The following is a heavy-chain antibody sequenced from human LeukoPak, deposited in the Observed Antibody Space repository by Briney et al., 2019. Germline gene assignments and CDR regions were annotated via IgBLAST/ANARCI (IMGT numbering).Heavy chain of an antibody. CDR3: AKGGSSQSYFFDY. D-gene: IGHD1-26*01. CDR2: ISSGGTYV. V-gene: IGHV3-21*01. J-gene: IGHJ4*02. CDR1: GFTFSSYS. Sequence: GSLRLSCAASGFTFSSYSMNWVRQAPGKGLQWVSSISSGGTYVYYADSLKGRFTISRDNAKNSLYLQMNSLRAEDTAVYYCAKGGSSQSYFFDYWGQGTLVTVSS.